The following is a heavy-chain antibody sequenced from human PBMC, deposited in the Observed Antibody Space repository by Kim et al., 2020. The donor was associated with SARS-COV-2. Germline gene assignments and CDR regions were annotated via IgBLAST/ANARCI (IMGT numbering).Heavy chain of an antibody. CDR1: GGTFSSYA. CDR3: AREETYYYDSSVSFDY. D-gene: IGHD3-22*01. V-gene: IGHV1-69*04. Sequence: SVKVSCKASGGTFSSYAISWVRQDPGQGLEWMGRIIPILGIANYAQKFQGRVTITADKSTSTAYMELSSLRSEDTAVYYCAREETYYYDSSVSFDYWGQGTLVTVSS. J-gene: IGHJ4*02. CDR2: IIPILGIA.